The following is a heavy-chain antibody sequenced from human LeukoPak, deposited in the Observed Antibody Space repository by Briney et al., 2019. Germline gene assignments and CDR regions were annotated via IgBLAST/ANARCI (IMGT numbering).Heavy chain of an antibody. D-gene: IGHD1-14*01. CDR3: ARFPGGAEYRHYYYMDV. V-gene: IGHV4-59*01. J-gene: IGHJ6*03. Sequence: SETLSLTCTVSGGFITSSFYWSWIRQSPGKGLEWIGYIYNSGGTKYNPSLKSRLTISVDTSKNQFSLNLSSVTAADTAVYYCARFPGGAEYRHYYYMDVWGKGTTVTVSS. CDR2: IYNSGGT. CDR1: GGFITSSFY.